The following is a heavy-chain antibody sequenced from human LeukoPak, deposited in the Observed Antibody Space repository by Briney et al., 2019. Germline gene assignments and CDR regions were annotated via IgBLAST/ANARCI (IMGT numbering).Heavy chain of an antibody. D-gene: IGHD6-13*01. CDR3: ASMQQLVPYDAFDI. CDR1: GYTFTSYG. Sequence: ASVKVSCKASGYTFTSYGISWVRQAPGQGLEWMGWISAYNGNTNYAQKLQGRVTMTTDTSTSTAYMELRSLRSDDTAVYYCASMQQLVPYDAFDIWGQGTMVTVSS. CDR2: ISAYNGNT. V-gene: IGHV1-18*01. J-gene: IGHJ3*02.